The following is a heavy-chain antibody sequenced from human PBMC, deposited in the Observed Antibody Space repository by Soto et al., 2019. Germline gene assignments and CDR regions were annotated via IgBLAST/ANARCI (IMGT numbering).Heavy chain of an antibody. J-gene: IGHJ6*02. CDR3: GRDPPHNRPDGMDG. D-gene: IGHD1-1*01. CDR1: GFTFSSYW. V-gene: IGHV3-7*01. Sequence: GGSLRLSCAASGFTFSSYWMSWVRQAPGKGLEWVANIKQDGSEKYYVDSVKGRFTISRDNAKNSLYLQMNSLRAEDTAVYYWGRDPPHNRPDGMDGWGQGTTVTVSS. CDR2: IKQDGSEK.